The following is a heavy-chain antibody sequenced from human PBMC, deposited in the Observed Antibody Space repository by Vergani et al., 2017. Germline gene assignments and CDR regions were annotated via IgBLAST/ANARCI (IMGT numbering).Heavy chain of an antibody. CDR3: ARMAGAFDSSARTSAFDI. Sequence: QVQLQESGPGLVKPSETLSLTCTVSGGSISSYYWSWIRQPPGKGLEWIGYIYYSGSTNYNPSLKSRVTISVDTSKNQFSLKLSSVTAADTAVYYCARMAGAFDSSARTSAFDIWGQGTMVTVSS. CDR1: GGSISSYY. V-gene: IGHV4-59*08. CDR2: IYYSGST. D-gene: IGHD3-22*01. J-gene: IGHJ3*02.